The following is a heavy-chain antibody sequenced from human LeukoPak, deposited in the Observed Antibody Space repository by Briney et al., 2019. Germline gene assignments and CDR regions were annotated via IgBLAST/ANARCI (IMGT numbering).Heavy chain of an antibody. Sequence: GGSLRLSCAASGFTFSSYGMHWVRQAPGKGLEWVAVTSYDGSNKYYADSVKGRFTISRDNAKNTLYLQMNSLRVEDTAVYYCARSRTYGDYGRGLDYWGQGTLVTVS. CDR3: ARSRTYGDYGRGLDY. D-gene: IGHD4-17*01. CDR2: TSYDGSNK. CDR1: GFTFSSYG. V-gene: IGHV3-30*03. J-gene: IGHJ4*02.